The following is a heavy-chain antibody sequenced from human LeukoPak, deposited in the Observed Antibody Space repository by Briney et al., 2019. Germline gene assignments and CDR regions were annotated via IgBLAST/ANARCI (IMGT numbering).Heavy chain of an antibody. D-gene: IGHD6-13*01. Sequence: ASVKVFCKASGYTFTGYYVHWVRQAPGQGLEWMGWINPNSGGTNYAQKFQGRVTMTRDTSISTAYMELSRLRSDDTAVYYCAREEEAGTMGYWGQGTLVTVSS. CDR3: AREEEAGTMGY. V-gene: IGHV1-2*02. J-gene: IGHJ4*02. CDR1: GYTFTGYY. CDR2: INPNSGGT.